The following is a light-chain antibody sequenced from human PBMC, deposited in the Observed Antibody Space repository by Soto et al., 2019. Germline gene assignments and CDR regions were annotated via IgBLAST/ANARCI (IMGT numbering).Light chain of an antibody. Sequence: DIQMTQSPSPLSASVGDTVTITCRASLSISTQFYWYQQKPGKAPKVVIYAASNLQGGVPSRFSGSGSGTDFTLTISSLQPEDYASYYCQQSYSTPRTFGQGTKVDIK. CDR3: QQSYSTPRT. V-gene: IGKV1-39*01. CDR1: LSISTQ. J-gene: IGKJ1*01. CDR2: AAS.